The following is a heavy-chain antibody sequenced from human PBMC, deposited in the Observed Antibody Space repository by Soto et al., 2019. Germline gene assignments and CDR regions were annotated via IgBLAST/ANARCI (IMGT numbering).Heavy chain of an antibody. CDR2: IYSGGST. CDR1: GLTVSSNY. V-gene: IGHV3-53*01. D-gene: IGHD3-10*01. J-gene: IGHJ5*02. Sequence: GGSLRLSCAASGLTVSSNYMSWVRQAPGKGLEWVSVIYSGGSTYYADSVKGRFTISRDNSKNTLYLQMNSLRAEDTAVYYCARDSGLFGWFDPWGQGTLVTVSS. CDR3: ARDSGLFGWFDP.